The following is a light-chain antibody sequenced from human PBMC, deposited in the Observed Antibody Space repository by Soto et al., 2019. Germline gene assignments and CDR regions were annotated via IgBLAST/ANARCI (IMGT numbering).Light chain of an antibody. J-gene: IGLJ3*02. V-gene: IGLV2-14*01. Sequence: QSALTQPASVSGSPGQSITISCTGTSSDVGTYNYVSWYQQYPGKAPKLMIYEVRNRPSGVSNRFSGSKSGYTASLTISGLQAEDEADYHCSSYTSGSTWVFGGGTQLTVL. CDR3: SSYTSGSTWV. CDR2: EVR. CDR1: SSDVGTYNY.